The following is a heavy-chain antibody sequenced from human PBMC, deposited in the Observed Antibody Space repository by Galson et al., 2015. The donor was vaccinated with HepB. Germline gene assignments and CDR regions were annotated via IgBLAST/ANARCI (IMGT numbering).Heavy chain of an antibody. CDR3: ARDKQPELLGSSFDY. CDR1: GYGFTSYF. CDR2: INPSDGTT. Sequence: SVKVSCKASGYGFTSYFFHWVRQAPGQGLEWMGIINPSDGTTNYAQRFQGRVTMTKDKSTSTVYMELISLRSEDTAMYYCARDKQPELLGSSFDYWGQGTLVTVSS. J-gene: IGHJ4*02. D-gene: IGHD1-7*01. V-gene: IGHV1-46*01.